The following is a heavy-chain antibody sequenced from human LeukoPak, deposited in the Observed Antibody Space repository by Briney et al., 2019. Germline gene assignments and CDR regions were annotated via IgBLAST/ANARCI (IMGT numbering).Heavy chain of an antibody. V-gene: IGHV1-18*01. J-gene: IGHJ3*02. CDR1: GYTFTSYG. Sequence: ASVKVSCKASGYTFTSYGISWVRQAPGQGLEWMGWISAYNGNTNYAQKLQGRVTMTTDTSTSTAYMELRSLRSDDTAVYYCARGSEYCSSTSCYGKYDAFDIWGQGTMVTVSS. CDR3: ARGSEYCSSTSCYGKYDAFDI. CDR2: ISAYNGNT. D-gene: IGHD2-2*01.